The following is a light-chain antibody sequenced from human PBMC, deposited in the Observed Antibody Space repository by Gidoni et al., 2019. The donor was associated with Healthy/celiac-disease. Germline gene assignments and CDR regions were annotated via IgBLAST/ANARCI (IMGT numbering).Light chain of an antibody. V-gene: IGKV3-20*01. Sequence: EIVLTHSPGTLSLSPGERATLSCRASQSVSSSYLAWYQQKPGQAPRLLIYGASSRATGIPDRFSGSGSGTDFTLTISRLEPEDFAVYYCQQYGSSPHFGPGTKVDIK. CDR1: QSVSSSY. J-gene: IGKJ3*01. CDR3: QQYGSSPH. CDR2: GAS.